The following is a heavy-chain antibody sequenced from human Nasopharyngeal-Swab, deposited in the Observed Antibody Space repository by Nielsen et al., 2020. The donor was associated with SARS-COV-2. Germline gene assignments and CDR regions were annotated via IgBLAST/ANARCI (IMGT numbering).Heavy chain of an antibody. V-gene: IGHV3-21*01. Sequence: GGSLRFSCAASGFTFSSYSMNWVRQAPGEGLEWVSSISSSSSYIYYADSVKGRFTISRDNAKNSLYLQMNSLRAEDTAVYYCARDLIVVVPAAMDVHWFDPWGQGTLVTVSS. CDR1: GFTFSSYS. CDR3: ARDLIVVVPAAMDVHWFDP. J-gene: IGHJ5*02. CDR2: ISSSSSYI. D-gene: IGHD2-2*01.